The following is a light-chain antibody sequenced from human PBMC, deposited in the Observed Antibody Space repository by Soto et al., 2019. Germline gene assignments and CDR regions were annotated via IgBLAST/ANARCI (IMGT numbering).Light chain of an antibody. CDR2: GTS. J-gene: IGKJ2*03. CDR1: QSTTGW. CDR3: QQYSPYSYR. Sequence: DIQMTQSPSTLSASIGDRVTITCRASQSTTGWLAWYQQKPGKAPKLLIYGTSSLETGVPSRFSGSGSGTEFTLTITYLQPDDFATYYCQQYSPYSYRFGQGTKLEIK. V-gene: IGKV1-5*03.